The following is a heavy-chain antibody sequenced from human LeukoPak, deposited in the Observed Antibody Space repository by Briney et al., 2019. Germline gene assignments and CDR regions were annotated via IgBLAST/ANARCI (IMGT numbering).Heavy chain of an antibody. CDR1: GGSISSGDYY. Sequence: SETLSLTCTVSGGSISSGDYYWSWIRQPPGKGLEWIGYIYYSGSTYYNPSLKSRVTISVDTSKNQFSLKLSSVTAADTAVYYCARVRRYCSGGSCYGGGYFDYWGQGTLVTVSS. V-gene: IGHV4-30-4*01. J-gene: IGHJ4*02. CDR3: ARVRRYCSGGSCYGGGYFDY. CDR2: IYYSGST. D-gene: IGHD2-15*01.